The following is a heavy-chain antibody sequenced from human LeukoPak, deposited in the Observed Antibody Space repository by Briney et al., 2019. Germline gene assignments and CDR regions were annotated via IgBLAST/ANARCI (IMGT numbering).Heavy chain of an antibody. Sequence: ASVKVSCKASGYTFTSYDINWVRQATGQGLEWMGWMNPNSGNTGYAQKFQGRVTMTRNTSISTAYVELSSLRSEDTAVYYCARGGYYYDTNWFDPWGQGTLVTVSS. CDR3: ARGGYYYDTNWFDP. J-gene: IGHJ5*02. D-gene: IGHD3-22*01. CDR2: MNPNSGNT. V-gene: IGHV1-8*01. CDR1: GYTFTSYD.